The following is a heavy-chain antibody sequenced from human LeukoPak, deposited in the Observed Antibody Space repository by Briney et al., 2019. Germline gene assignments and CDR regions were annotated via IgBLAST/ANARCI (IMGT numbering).Heavy chain of an antibody. CDR1: GFTVSSNY. J-gene: IGHJ6*02. D-gene: IGHD2-15*01. V-gene: IGHV3-53*01. CDR2: IYSGGST. Sequence: GGSLRLSCAASGFTVSSNYMSWVRQAPGKGLEWVSVIYSGGSTYYSDSVKGRFTISRDYSKNTLYLQMNSLRAEDTAVYYCATPGGGGSCFLSLCYYGMDVWGQGTTVTVSS. CDR3: ATPGGGGSCFLSLCYYGMDV.